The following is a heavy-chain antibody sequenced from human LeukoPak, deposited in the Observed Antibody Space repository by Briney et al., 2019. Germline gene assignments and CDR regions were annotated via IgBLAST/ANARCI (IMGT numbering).Heavy chain of an antibody. CDR3: ARDDPTLFWSGSPFY. D-gene: IGHD3-3*01. J-gene: IGHJ4*02. Sequence: GGSLRLSCAASGFTFSSYSMNWVRQAPGKRLEWVSYISSSSSTIYYADSVKGRFTISRDNAKNSLYLQMNSLRAEDTAVYYCARDDPTLFWSGSPFYWGQGTLVTVSS. CDR2: ISSSSSTI. CDR1: GFTFSSYS. V-gene: IGHV3-48*01.